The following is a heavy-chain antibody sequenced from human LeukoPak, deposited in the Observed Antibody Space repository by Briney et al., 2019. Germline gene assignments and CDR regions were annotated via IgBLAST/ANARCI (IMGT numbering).Heavy chain of an antibody. CDR3: ARAVLVDYNYYYMGV. CDR1: GFTFSDYY. V-gene: IGHV3-11*01. CDR2: ISSSGSTI. D-gene: IGHD2-15*01. J-gene: IGHJ6*03. Sequence: GGSLRLSCAASGFTFSDYYMFWIRQAPGKGLEWVSYISSSGSTISYVDSVKGRFTVSRDNAKNCLYLQMNSLRGEDTALYYCARAVLVDYNYYYMGVWGKGTTVTVSS.